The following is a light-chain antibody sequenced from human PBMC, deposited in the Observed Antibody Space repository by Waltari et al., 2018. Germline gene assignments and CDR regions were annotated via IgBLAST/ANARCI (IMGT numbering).Light chain of an antibody. CDR1: SSDVGSYNL. CDR2: EGS. J-gene: IGLJ1*01. V-gene: IGLV2-23*01. CDR3: CSYAGSSFYV. Sequence: QSALTQPASVSGSPGQSITISCTGTSSDVGSYNLVPWYQQHPGKAPKLMIYEGSKRPSGVSNRFSGSKSGNTASLTISGLQAEDEADYYCCSYAGSSFYVFGTGTKVTVL.